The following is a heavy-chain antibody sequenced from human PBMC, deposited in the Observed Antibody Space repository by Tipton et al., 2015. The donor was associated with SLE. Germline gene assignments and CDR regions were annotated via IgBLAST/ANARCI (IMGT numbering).Heavy chain of an antibody. Sequence: TLSLTCTFSGGSISSYYWSWIRQPAGGGLEWIGGIYTNENTNYNPSLKSRVTMSVDTSKNHFSLKLISVTAADTAVYYCAREFLNPVTTVHYYFDLWGRGTLVTVSS. V-gene: IGHV4-4*07. J-gene: IGHJ2*01. CDR3: AREFLNPVTTVHYYFDL. CDR2: IYTNENT. CDR1: GGSISSYY. D-gene: IGHD4-11*01.